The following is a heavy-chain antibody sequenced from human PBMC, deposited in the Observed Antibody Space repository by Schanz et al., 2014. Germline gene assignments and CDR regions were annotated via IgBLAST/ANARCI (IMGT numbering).Heavy chain of an antibody. CDR3: AKDLDANYFDY. Sequence: DVQLVESGGGLVQPGKSLRLSCAASGITFSSHSFNWVRQAPGKGLEWISYITYNGGTIYYADSVKGRFTISRDNAKNSLYLQMTSLRAEDTAVYYCAKDLDANYFDYWGQGILXTVAS. CDR1: GITFSSHS. D-gene: IGHD1-1*01. CDR2: ITYNGGTI. V-gene: IGHV3-48*01. J-gene: IGHJ4*02.